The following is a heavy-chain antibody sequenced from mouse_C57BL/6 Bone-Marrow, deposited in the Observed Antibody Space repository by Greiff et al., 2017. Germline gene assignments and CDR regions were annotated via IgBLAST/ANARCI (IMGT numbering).Heavy chain of an antibody. V-gene: IGHV1-50*01. D-gene: IGHD2-5*01. Sequence: QVQLQQPGAELVKPGASVKLSCKASGYTFTSYWMTWVKPRPGQGLEWIGEIDPSDSYTTYNQKFKGKATLTVDPSSSTAYMQLSILTSEDSAVYYCARGYSNYVYYAMDYWGQGTSVTVSS. CDR3: ARGYSNYVYYAMDY. CDR2: IDPSDSYT. J-gene: IGHJ4*01. CDR1: GYTFTSYW.